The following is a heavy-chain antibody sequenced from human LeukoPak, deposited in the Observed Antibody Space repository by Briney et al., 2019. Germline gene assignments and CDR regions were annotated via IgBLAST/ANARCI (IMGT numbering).Heavy chain of an antibody. V-gene: IGHV3-21*06. D-gene: IGHD3-16*01. CDR3: AREGDFFDY. Sequence: GGSLRLSCAASGFTFSNYRMNWVRQAPGKGLEWVSSISSSSDYKYYADSVKGRFTISGDNAKNSLFLQMNSLRAEDTAVYYCAREGDFFDYWGQGTLVTVSS. CDR2: ISSSSDYK. J-gene: IGHJ4*02. CDR1: GFTFSNYR.